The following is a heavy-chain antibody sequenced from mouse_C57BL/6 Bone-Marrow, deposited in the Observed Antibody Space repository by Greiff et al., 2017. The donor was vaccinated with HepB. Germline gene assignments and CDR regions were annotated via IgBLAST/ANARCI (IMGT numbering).Heavy chain of an antibody. Sequence: QVQLQQSGAELVRPGASVTLSCKASGYTFTDYEMHWVKQTPVHGLEWIGAIDPETGGTAYNQKFKGKAILTADKSSSTAYMELRSLTSEDSAVYYCTTSDDGYYRYWFAFWGRGTRVTVSA. J-gene: IGHJ3*01. CDR3: TTSDDGYYRYWFAF. CDR1: GYTFTDYE. CDR2: IDPETGGT. D-gene: IGHD2-3*01. V-gene: IGHV1-15*01.